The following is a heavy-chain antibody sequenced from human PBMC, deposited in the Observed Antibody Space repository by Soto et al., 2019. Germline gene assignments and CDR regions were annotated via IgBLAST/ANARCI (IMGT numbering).Heavy chain of an antibody. J-gene: IGHJ4*02. CDR2: ISGSGGST. V-gene: IGHV3-23*01. Sequence: GGSLRLSCAASGFTFSSYAMSWVRQAPGKGLEWVSAISGSGGSTYYADSVKGRFTISRDNSKNTLYLQMNSLRAEDTAVYYCAKDRVHYGDYFHYFDYWGQGTLVTVSS. CDR3: AKDRVHYGDYFHYFDY. CDR1: GFTFSSYA. D-gene: IGHD4-17*01.